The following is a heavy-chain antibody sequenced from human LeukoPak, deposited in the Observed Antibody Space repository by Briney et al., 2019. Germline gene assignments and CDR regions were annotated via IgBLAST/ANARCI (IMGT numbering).Heavy chain of an antibody. CDR3: AKDPSYGFDY. CDR2: ISATDSRP. Sequence: PGGSLRLSCAASGFTFSIYAMSWVRQAPGKGLEWVSAISATDSRPYYADSVKGRFTISRDNSKSTLYLQLNGLRGEDTAIYYCAKDPSYGFDYWGQGTLVTVSS. CDR1: GFTFSIYA. J-gene: IGHJ4*02. D-gene: IGHD5-18*01. V-gene: IGHV3-23*01.